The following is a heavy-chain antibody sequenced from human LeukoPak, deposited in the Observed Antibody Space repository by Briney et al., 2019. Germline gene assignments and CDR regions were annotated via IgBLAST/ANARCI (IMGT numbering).Heavy chain of an antibody. Sequence: EASVKVSCKASGYTFTSYYMHWVRQAPGQGLEWMGIINPSGGSTSYAQKFQGRVTMTRDMSTSTVYMELSSLRSEDTAVYYCARGGDSSGYASYYYYYMDVWGKGTTVTVSS. CDR2: INPSGGST. V-gene: IGHV1-46*01. CDR1: GYTFTSYY. CDR3: ARGGDSSGYASYYYYYMDV. D-gene: IGHD3-22*01. J-gene: IGHJ6*03.